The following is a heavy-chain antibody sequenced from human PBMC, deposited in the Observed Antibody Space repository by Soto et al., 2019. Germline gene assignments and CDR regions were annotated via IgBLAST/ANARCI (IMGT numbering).Heavy chain of an antibody. CDR2: INPNSGGT. J-gene: IGHJ5*02. Sequence: ASVKVSCKASGYTFTGYYMHWVRQAPGQGLEWMGWINPNSGGTNYAQKFQGWVTMTRDTSISTAYMELSRMRSDDTAVYYCAREMRTYCSGGSCVSWFDPWGQGTLVTVSS. V-gene: IGHV1-2*04. CDR3: AREMRTYCSGGSCVSWFDP. CDR1: GYTFTGYY. D-gene: IGHD2-15*01.